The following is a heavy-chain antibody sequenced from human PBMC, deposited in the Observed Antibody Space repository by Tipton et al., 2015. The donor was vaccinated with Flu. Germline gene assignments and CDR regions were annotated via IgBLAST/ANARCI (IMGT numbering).Heavy chain of an antibody. J-gene: IGHJ3*02. CDR2: ISYDGSNK. CDR1: GFTFSSYA. Sequence: SLRLSCAASGFTFSSYAMHWVRQAPGKGLEWVAVISYDGSNKYYADSVKGRFTISRDNSKNTLYLQMNGLRAEDTAVYYCARNVLRYFDWLLNDDAFDIWGQGTMVTVSS. V-gene: IGHV3-30*01. CDR3: ARNVLRYFDWLLNDDAFDI. D-gene: IGHD3-9*01.